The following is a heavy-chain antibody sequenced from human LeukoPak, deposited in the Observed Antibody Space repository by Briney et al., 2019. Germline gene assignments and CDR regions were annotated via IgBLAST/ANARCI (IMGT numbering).Heavy chain of an antibody. Sequence: ASVKVSCKASGGTFSSYAISWVRQAPGQGLEWMGGIIPIFGTANYAQKFQGRVTITTDESTSTAYMELSSLSSEDTAVYYCARGRVPGTMIVVVRNYYMDVWGKGTTVTVSS. CDR3: ARGRVPGTMIVVVRNYYMDV. CDR1: GGTFSSYA. CDR2: IIPIFGTA. V-gene: IGHV1-69*05. D-gene: IGHD3-22*01. J-gene: IGHJ6*03.